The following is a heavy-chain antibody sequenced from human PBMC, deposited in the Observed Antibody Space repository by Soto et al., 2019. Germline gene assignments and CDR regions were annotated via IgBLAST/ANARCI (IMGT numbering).Heavy chain of an antibody. J-gene: IGHJ6*02. CDR3: AKDSGYAPYYYGIDV. CDR1: GFTFSSYG. V-gene: IGHV3-30*18. D-gene: IGHD5-12*01. CDR2: ISYDGSNK. Sequence: PGGSLRLSCAASGFTFSSYGMHWVRQAPGKGLEWVAVISYDGSNKYYADSVKGRFTISRDNSKNTLYLQMNSLRAEDTAVYYCAKDSGYAPYYYGIDVWGQGTTVTVSS.